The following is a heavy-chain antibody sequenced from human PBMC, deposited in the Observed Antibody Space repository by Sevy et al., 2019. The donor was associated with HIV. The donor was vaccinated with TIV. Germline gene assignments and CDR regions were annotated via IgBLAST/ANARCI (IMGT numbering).Heavy chain of an antibody. CDR1: GGSISSGTYY. V-gene: IGHV4-39*01. J-gene: IGHJ5*02. CDR3: ARHRNSFDMAAAVYWFDP. CDR2: IYYSGST. D-gene: IGHD6-13*01. Sequence: SETLSLTCTVSGGSISSGTYYWGWIRRPPGKGLEWIGTIYYSGSTYYNSSLKSRVTISVDTSKNQFSLKLSSVTAADTAVYYCARHRNSFDMAAAVYWFDPWGQGTLVTVSS.